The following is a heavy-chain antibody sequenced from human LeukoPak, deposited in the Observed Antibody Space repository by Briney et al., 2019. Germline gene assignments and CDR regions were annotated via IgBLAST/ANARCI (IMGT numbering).Heavy chain of an antibody. CDR1: GFTFSSDA. J-gene: IGHJ4*02. CDR3: AKAGWFGEPTDY. V-gene: IGHV3-23*01. Sequence: GGSLRLSCAASGFTFSSDAMSWVRQAPGKGLEWVSAISGSGGSTYYADSVKGRLTISRDNSKNTLYLQMNSLRAEDTAVYYCAKAGWFGEPTDYWGQGTLVTVSS. D-gene: IGHD3-10*01. CDR2: ISGSGGST.